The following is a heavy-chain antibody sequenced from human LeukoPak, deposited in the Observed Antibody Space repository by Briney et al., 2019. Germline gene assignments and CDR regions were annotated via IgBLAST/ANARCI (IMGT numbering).Heavy chain of an antibody. CDR3: AKDVATVGIVDF. J-gene: IGHJ4*02. Sequence: GGSLRLSCAASGFTFSSYAMSWVRQAPGKGLVWVSRINSDGSSTSYADSVKGRFTISRDNGKNSLYLQMLNLRTEDTAFYYCAKDVATVGIVDFWGQGTLVTVSS. CDR1: GFTFSSYA. CDR2: INSDGSST. V-gene: IGHV3-74*01. D-gene: IGHD2-21*01.